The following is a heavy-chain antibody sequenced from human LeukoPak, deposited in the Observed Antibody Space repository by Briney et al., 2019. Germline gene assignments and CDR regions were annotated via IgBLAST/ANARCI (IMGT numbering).Heavy chain of an antibody. V-gene: IGHV4-59*01. D-gene: IGHD5-12*01. J-gene: IGHJ4*02. CDR3: ARGVAGYGPYDY. Sequence: SETLSLTCTVSGDSISTYYWSWIRQPPGKGLEWIGYMYYSGSTNYNPSLKSRVTISLDTPKNQFSLRLNSVTAADTAVYYCARGVAGYGPYDYWGQGTLVTVSS. CDR2: MYYSGST. CDR1: GDSISTYY.